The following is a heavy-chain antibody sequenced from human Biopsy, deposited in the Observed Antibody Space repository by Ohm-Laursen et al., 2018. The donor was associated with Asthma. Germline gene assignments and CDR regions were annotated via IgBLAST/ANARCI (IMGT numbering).Heavy chain of an antibody. CDR1: GFTFSSYA. D-gene: IGHD3-16*02. J-gene: IGHJ4*02. V-gene: IGHV3-30-3*01. CDR2: ISYDGSNK. CDR3: ARDLHPTNHLGELSEGFDY. Sequence: SLRLSCSASGFTFSSYAMHWVRQAPGKGLEWVAVISYDGSNKYYADSAKGRFTISRDNSKNTLYLQMNSLRAEDTAVYYCARDLHPTNHLGELSEGFDYWGQGTLVTVSS.